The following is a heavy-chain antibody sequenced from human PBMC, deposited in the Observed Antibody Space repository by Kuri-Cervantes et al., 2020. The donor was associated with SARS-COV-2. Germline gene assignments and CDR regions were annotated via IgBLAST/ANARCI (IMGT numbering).Heavy chain of an antibody. Sequence: SVKVSCKASGGTFSSYAVSWVRQAPGQGLEWMGGIIPILGTPNYAQKLQGRVTMTTDTSTSTAYMELRSLRSDDTAVYYCARGGGAAAGTGDYWGQGTLVTVSS. D-gene: IGHD6-13*01. J-gene: IGHJ4*02. CDR3: ARGGGAAAGTGDY. V-gene: IGHV1-69*10. CDR2: IIPILGTP. CDR1: GGTFSSYA.